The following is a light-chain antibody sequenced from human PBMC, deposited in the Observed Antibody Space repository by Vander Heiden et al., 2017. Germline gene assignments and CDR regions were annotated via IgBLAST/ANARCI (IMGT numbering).Light chain of an antibody. Sequence: VMTQSPATLSVSPGERATLSCRASQSINTNLAWYQQKPGQAPRLLISGASTRATGIPARFSVSGSGTEFTLTISSLQSEDFAVYYCQQHNNWPRTFGQGTRVEIK. CDR3: QQHNNWPRT. J-gene: IGKJ1*01. CDR1: QSINTN. V-gene: IGKV3-15*01. CDR2: GAS.